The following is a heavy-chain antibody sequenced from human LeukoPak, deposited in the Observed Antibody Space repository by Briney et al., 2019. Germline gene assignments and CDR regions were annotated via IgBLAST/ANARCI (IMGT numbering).Heavy chain of an antibody. CDR3: ARYGTTGYTFDY. Sequence: SETLSLTCTVSGGSISSHYWSWIRQPPGKGLEWIGYIYYSGSTNYNPSLKSRVTISVDTSKSQFSLKLSSVTAADTAVYYCARYGTTGYTFDYWGQGTLVTVSS. CDR2: IYYSGST. D-gene: IGHD1-7*01. V-gene: IGHV4-59*11. J-gene: IGHJ4*02. CDR1: GGSISSHY.